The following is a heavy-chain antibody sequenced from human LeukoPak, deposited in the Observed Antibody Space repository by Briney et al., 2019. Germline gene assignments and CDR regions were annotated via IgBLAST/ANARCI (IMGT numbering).Heavy chain of an antibody. V-gene: IGHV4-59*01. CDR3: ARSILGRITMIVVVTPFDY. Sequence: SETLSLTCTVSGGSISSYYWSWIRQPPGKGLEWIGYIYYSGSTNYNPSLKSRVTISVDTSKNQFSLKLSSVTAADTAVYYCARSILGRITMIVVVTPFDYWGQGTLVTVSS. CDR1: GGSISSYY. J-gene: IGHJ4*02. D-gene: IGHD3-22*01. CDR2: IYYSGST.